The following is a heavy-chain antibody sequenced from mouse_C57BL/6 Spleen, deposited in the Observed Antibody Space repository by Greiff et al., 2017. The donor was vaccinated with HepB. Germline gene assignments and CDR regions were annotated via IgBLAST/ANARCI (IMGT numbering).Heavy chain of an antibody. V-gene: IGHV1-55*01. Sequence: VQLQQPGAELVKPGASVKMSCKASGYTFTSYWITWVKQRPGQGLEWIGDIYPGSGSTNYNEKFKSKATLTVDTSSSTAYMQLSSLTSEDSAVYYCARRKLGVRYVEVWGTGTTVTVSS. J-gene: IGHJ1*03. CDR1: GYTFTSYW. CDR2: IYPGSGST. CDR3: ARRKLGVRYVEV. D-gene: IGHD4-1*01.